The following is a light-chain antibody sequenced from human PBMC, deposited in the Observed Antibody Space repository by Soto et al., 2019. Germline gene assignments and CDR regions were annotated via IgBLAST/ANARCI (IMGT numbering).Light chain of an antibody. CDR3: SSYTSSSTYF. Sequence: QSALTQPPSVSGSPGQSVAISCTGTSSDVGSSNGVSWYQQPPGAAPKLMIYDVTNRPSGVPDRFSGSKSGNTASLTISGLQAEDEADYYCSSYTSSSTYFFGPGTKLTVL. V-gene: IGLV2-18*02. J-gene: IGLJ1*01. CDR2: DVT. CDR1: SSDVGSSNG.